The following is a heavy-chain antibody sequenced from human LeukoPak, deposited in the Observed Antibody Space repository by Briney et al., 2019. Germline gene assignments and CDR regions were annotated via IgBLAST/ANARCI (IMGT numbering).Heavy chain of an antibody. CDR3: ARDPGGATYYYDGGWFDP. D-gene: IGHD3-22*01. Sequence: GGSLRLSCAASGFTVSSNYMSWVRQAPGKGLEWVSVIYSCGSTYYADSVKGRFTISRDNSKNTLYLQMNSLRAEDTAVYYCARDPGGATYYYDGGWFDPWGQGTLVTVSS. CDR2: IYSCGST. V-gene: IGHV3-66*03. CDR1: GFTVSSNY. J-gene: IGHJ5*02.